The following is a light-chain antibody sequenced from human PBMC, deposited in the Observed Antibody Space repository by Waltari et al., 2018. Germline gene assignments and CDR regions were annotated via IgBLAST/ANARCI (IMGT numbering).Light chain of an antibody. J-gene: IGKJ1*01. Sequence: IVLTQSPATLSLPPGERATLSCRASQSVSTYLAWYQQKPVQAPRLLISDASNRATGIPARFSGSGSGTDFTLTISSLEPEDFAVDYCQQRLDWWTFGQGTKVEIK. CDR2: DAS. V-gene: IGKV3-11*01. CDR1: QSVSTY. CDR3: QQRLDWWT.